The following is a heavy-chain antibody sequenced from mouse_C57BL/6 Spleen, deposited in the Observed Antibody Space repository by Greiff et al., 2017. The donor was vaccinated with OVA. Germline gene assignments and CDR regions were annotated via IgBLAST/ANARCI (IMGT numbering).Heavy chain of an antibody. D-gene: IGHD3-2*02. CDR1: GYTFTDYN. CDR2: INPNNGGT. J-gene: IGHJ2*01. V-gene: IGHV1-18*01. Sequence: VQLQQSGPELVKPGASVKIPCKASGYTFTDYNMDWVKQSHGKSLEWIGDINPNNGGTIYNQKFKGKATLTVDKSSSTAYMELRSLTSEDTAVYYCARKSSGYVPFDYWGQGTTLTVSS. CDR3: ARKSSGYVPFDY.